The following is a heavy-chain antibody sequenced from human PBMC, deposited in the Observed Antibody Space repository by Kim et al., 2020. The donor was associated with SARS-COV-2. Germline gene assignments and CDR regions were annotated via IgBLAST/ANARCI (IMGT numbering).Heavy chain of an antibody. V-gene: IGHV4-38-2*02. Sequence: SETLSLTCTVSGYSISSGYYWGWIRQPPGKGLEWIGSIYHSGSTYYNPSLKSRVTISVDTSKNQFSLKLSSVTAADRAVYYCARVEVLRYFDDWGQGTLVTVSS. CDR2: IYHSGST. D-gene: IGHD3-9*01. CDR1: GYSISSGYY. J-gene: IGHJ4*02. CDR3: ARVEVLRYFDD.